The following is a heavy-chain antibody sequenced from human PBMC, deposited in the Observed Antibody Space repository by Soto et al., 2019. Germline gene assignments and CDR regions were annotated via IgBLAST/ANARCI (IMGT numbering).Heavy chain of an antibody. D-gene: IGHD5-18*01. V-gene: IGHV4-59*08. CDR2: IYYSGST. CDR3: ERRGGYSYDY. CDR1: GGSISSYY. J-gene: IGHJ4*02. Sequence: QVKLQESGPGLVKPSETLSLTCTVSGGSISSYYWSWIRQPPGKGLEWLGYIYYSGSTNYNPSLTSRVTISVDTSKNQFSLKLSSVTAADTSVYYCERRGGYSYDYWGQGTLVTVSS.